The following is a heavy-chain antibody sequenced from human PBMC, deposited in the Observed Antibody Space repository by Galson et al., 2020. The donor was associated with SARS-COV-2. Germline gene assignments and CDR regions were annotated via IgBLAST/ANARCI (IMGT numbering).Heavy chain of an antibody. CDR3: ARDQRSCDY. V-gene: IGHV3-30*01. CDR1: GFTFSSYA. D-gene: IGHD6-25*01. J-gene: IGHJ4*02. Sequence: GGSLRLSCAASGFTFSSYAMHWVRQAPGKGLEWVAIISYDGNNKFYADSVKGRFTISRDNSKNTLYLQMNSLRDEDTAVYYCARDQRSCDYWGQGTLVTVSS. CDR2: ISYDGNNK.